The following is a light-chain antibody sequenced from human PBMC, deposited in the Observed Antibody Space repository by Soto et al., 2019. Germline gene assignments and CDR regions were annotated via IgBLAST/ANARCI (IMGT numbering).Light chain of an antibody. J-gene: IGLJ2*01. CDR2: LNSDGSH. CDR3: QTWGTGIVV. Sequence: QSALTQSPSASASLEASVKLTCTLSSGHSSDAIAWHQQQPEKGPRFLMNLNSDGSHTKGDGIPDRFSGSSSGAERYLTISSLQSEDEADYYCQTWGTGIVVFGGGTKVTVL. V-gene: IGLV4-69*01. CDR1: SGHSSDA.